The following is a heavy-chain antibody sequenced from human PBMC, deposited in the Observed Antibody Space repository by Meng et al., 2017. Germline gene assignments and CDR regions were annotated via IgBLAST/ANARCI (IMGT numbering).Heavy chain of an antibody. J-gene: IGHJ5*02. CDR3: ARRDGYCSGGSCFFWFDP. Sequence: QVQLVQAGAEVKKPGSSGKVSCKASGGTFSSYAISWVRQAPGQGLEWMGGIIPIFGTANYAQKFQGRVTITADKSTSTAYMELSSLRSEDTAVYYCARRDGYCSGGSCFFWFDPWGQGTLVTASS. CDR1: GGTFSSYA. CDR2: IIPIFGTA. D-gene: IGHD2-15*01. V-gene: IGHV1-69*06.